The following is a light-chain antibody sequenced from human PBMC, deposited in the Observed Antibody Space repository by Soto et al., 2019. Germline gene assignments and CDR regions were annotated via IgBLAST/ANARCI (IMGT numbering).Light chain of an antibody. Sequence: SYELTQPLSVSVALGQTARITCGGNNIGSKNVHWYQQKPGQAPVLVIYRDSNRPSGIPERFSGSNSGNTATPTISRAQAGDEADYYCQVWDSNVVFGGGTKLTVL. CDR1: NIGSKN. J-gene: IGLJ2*01. CDR3: QVWDSNVV. CDR2: RDS. V-gene: IGLV3-9*01.